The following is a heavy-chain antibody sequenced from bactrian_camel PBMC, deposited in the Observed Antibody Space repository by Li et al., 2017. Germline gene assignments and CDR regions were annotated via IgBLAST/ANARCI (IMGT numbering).Heavy chain of an antibody. CDR1: GFTFNSYD. J-gene: IGHJ4*01. D-gene: IGHD6*01. CDR3: AADPGLYCTVVAGSVPQYKY. CDR2: IDTGGGNT. V-gene: IGHV3S28*01. Sequence: GLVQPGGPLRLSCAASGFTFNSYDMSWVRQAPGKGLEWVSGIDTGGGNTYYADSVKGRFTISQDNAKNTLTWYLQMNSLKSEDTAMYYCAADPGLYCTVVAGSVPQYKYWGQGTQVTVS.